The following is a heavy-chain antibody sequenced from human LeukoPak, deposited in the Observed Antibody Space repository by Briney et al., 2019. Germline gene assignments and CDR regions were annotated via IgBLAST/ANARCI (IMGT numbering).Heavy chain of an antibody. Sequence: SETLSLTCTVSGGSISNYYWNWIRQPAGKGLEWIGRIYTSGTTNYNPSLKSRVSMSVDTSKNQFSLKLSSVTAADTAVYYCARGKVVAGTPGQNSWDHWGQGALVTVSS. V-gene: IGHV4-4*07. D-gene: IGHD6-19*01. CDR2: IYTSGTT. CDR1: GGSISNYY. J-gene: IGHJ4*02. CDR3: ARGKVVAGTPGQNSWDH.